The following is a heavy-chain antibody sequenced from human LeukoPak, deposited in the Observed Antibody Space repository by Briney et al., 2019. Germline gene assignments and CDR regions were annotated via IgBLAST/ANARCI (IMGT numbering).Heavy chain of an antibody. V-gene: IGHV1-2*02. J-gene: IGHJ4*02. CDR3: AGRFGLDYYFDY. CDR2: INPNSGGT. CDR1: GYTFTGYY. Sequence: ASVKVSCKASGYTFTGYYMHWVRQAPGQGLEWMGWINPNSGGTNYAQKFQGRVTMTRDTSISTAYMELSSLRSEDTAVYYCAGRFGLDYYFDYWGQGTLVTVSS. D-gene: IGHD3-10*01.